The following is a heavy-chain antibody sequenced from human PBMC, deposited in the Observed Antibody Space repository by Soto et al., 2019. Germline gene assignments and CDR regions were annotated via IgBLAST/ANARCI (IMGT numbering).Heavy chain of an antibody. Sequence: EVQLVESGGGLVQPGGSLRLSCAASGFIFSSYWMYWVRQAPGKGLVWVSHINSDGSSTSYADSVKGRFTISRDNAKNTLYLQVNSLRAEDTAVYYCARGFSSSWGLAADYWGQGIFVTVSS. J-gene: IGHJ4*02. CDR3: ARGFSSSWGLAADY. V-gene: IGHV3-74*01. D-gene: IGHD6-13*01. CDR1: GFIFSSYW. CDR2: INSDGSST.